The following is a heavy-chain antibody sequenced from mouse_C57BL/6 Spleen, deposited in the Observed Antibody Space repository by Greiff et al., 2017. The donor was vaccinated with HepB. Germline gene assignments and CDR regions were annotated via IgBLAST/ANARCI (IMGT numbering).Heavy chain of an antibody. CDR2: INPSSGYT. V-gene: IGHV1-7*01. D-gene: IGHD1-1*01. Sequence: QVHVKQSGAELAKPGASVKLSCKASGYTFTSYWMHWVKQRPGQGLEWIGYINPSSGYTKYNQKFKDKATLTADKSSSTAYMQLSSLTYEDSAVYYCASHYGSSPFYAMDYWGQGTSVTVSS. CDR3: ASHYGSSPFYAMDY. CDR1: GYTFTSYW. J-gene: IGHJ4*01.